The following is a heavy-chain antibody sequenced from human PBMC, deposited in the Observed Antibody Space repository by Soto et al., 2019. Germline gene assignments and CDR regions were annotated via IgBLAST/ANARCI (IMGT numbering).Heavy chain of an antibody. CDR3: ATAQSGDFLRGDWFDP. Sequence: ASVKVSCKVSGYTLTELSIHWVRQAPGKGLEWMGGFDPEDGETIYAQKFQGRVTMTEDTSTDTAYMELSSLRSEDTAVYYCATAQSGDFLRGDWFDPWGQGTLVTVSS. D-gene: IGHD3-3*01. V-gene: IGHV1-24*01. J-gene: IGHJ5*02. CDR1: GYTLTELS. CDR2: FDPEDGET.